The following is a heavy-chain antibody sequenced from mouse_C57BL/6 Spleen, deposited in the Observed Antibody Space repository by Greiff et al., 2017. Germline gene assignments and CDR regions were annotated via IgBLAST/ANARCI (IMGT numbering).Heavy chain of an antibody. CDR1: GFTFSNYW. CDR3: SQAYYYGSSYVED. J-gene: IGHJ2*01. D-gene: IGHD1-1*01. Sequence: EVKLEESGGGLVQPGGSMKLSCVASGFTFSNYWMNWVRQSPEKGLEWVAQIRLKSDNYATHYAESVKGRFTISRDDSKSSVYLQMNNLRAEDTGIYYCSQAYYYGSSYVEDWGQGTTLTVSS. CDR2: IRLKSDNYAT. V-gene: IGHV6-3*01.